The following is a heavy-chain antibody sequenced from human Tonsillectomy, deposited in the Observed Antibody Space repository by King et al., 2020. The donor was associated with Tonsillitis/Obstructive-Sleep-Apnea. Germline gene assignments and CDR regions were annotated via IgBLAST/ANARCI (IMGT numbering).Heavy chain of an antibody. Sequence: VQLVESGGGLVQPGGSLRLSCAASGFTFSNYEMNWVRQAPGKGLEWGSYISSSGSTIYYADSVKGRFTISRDNGRSSVYLQMNSLRADDTAVYYCARDVSAVGATPDYWGQGTLVTVSS. D-gene: IGHD1-26*01. CDR1: GFTFSNYE. CDR2: ISSSGSTI. CDR3: ARDVSAVGATPDY. J-gene: IGHJ4*02. V-gene: IGHV3-48*03.